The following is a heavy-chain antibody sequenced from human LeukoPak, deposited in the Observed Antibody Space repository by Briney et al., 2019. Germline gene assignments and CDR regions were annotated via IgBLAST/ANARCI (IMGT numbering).Heavy chain of an antibody. V-gene: IGHV4-34*01. CDR3: ARGGRSRRFDP. D-gene: IGHD2/OR15-2a*01. CDR1: GGSFSGYY. J-gene: IGHJ5*02. Sequence: KASETLSLTCAVYGGSFSGYYWSWIRQPPGKGLEWIGEINHSGSTNYNPSLKSRVTISVDTSKNQFSLKLSSVTAADTAVYYCARGGRSRRFDPWGQGTLVTVSS. CDR2: INHSGST.